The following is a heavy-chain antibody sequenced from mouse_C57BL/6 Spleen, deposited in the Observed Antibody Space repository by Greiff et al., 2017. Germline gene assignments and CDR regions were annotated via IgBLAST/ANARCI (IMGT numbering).Heavy chain of an antibody. CDR3: ANSPYDSSQLLGY. Sequence: VQLQQSGAELVKPGASVKLSCKASGYTFTSYWMHWVKQRPGQGLEWIGYIYPSSGYTKYNQKFKDKATLTTEKSSSTAYMQLSSQAYEDSTVYDCANSPYDSSQLLGYWGQGTTLTVSS. CDR2: IYPSSGYT. D-gene: IGHD1-1*01. CDR1: GYTFTSYW. J-gene: IGHJ2*01. V-gene: IGHV1-7*01.